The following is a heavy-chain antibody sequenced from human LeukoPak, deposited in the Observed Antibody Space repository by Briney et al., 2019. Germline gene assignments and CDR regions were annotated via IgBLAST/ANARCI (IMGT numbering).Heavy chain of an antibody. CDR3: ARPLNSGWYGREFDY. CDR1: GGSFSGYY. Sequence: PSETLSLTCAVYGGSFSGYYWSWIRQPPGKGLEWIGEINHSGSTNYNPSLKSRVTISVDTSKNQFSLKLSSVTAADTAVYYCARPLNSGWYGREFDYWGQGTLVTVSS. J-gene: IGHJ4*02. CDR2: INHSGST. V-gene: IGHV4-34*01. D-gene: IGHD6-19*01.